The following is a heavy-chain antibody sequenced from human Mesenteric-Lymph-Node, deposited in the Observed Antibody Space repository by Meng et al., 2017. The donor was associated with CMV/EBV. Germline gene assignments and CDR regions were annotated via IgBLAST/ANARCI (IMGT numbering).Heavy chain of an antibody. CDR3: ARGSSYDILTGYFDY. CDR2: INHSGST. D-gene: IGHD3-9*01. J-gene: IGHJ4*02. V-gene: IGHV4-34*01. Sequence: QVQLHQWGGGLLNPSETLSCTCAVYGGSFSGYYWNWIRQSPEKGLEWIGEINHSGSTTYNPSFTSRIIISVDTSTNQISLNMSSVTAADTAVYYCARGSSYDILTGYFDYWGQGALVTVSS. CDR1: GGSFSGYY.